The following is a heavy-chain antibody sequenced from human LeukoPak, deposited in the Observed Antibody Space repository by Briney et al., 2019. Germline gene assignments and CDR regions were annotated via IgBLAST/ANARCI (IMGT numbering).Heavy chain of an antibody. Sequence: GGSLRLSCTASGFTFSDFAMMWLRQSRGRGGEWVADIRGGGGGAFYGDSVRGRFTISRDNDENTVFVKVNSLRADDTAVYYCARDPHGDYVGAFDMWGPGTPVTVSS. CDR3: ARDPHGDYVGAFDM. J-gene: IGHJ3*02. CDR2: IRGGGGGA. D-gene: IGHD4-17*01. V-gene: IGHV3-23*02. CDR1: GFTFSDFA.